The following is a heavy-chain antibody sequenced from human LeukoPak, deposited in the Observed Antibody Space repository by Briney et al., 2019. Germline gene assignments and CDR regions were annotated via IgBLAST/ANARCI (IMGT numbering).Heavy chain of an antibody. V-gene: IGHV3-23*01. D-gene: IGHD5-12*01. CDR2: ISGSGGST. J-gene: IGHJ5*02. Sequence: GGSLRLSCAASGFTFSSYAMSWVRQAPGKGLEWVSAISGSGGSTYYADSVKGRFTISRDNSKNTLYMQMNSLRDEDTAVYYCAKDSGYDTYNWFDPWGQGTLVTVSS. CDR1: GFTFSSYA. CDR3: AKDSGYDTYNWFDP.